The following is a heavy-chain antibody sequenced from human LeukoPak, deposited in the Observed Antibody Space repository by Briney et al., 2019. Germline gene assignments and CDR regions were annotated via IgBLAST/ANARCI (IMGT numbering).Heavy chain of an antibody. Sequence: PGGSLRLSCAASGFSFSSYEMNWVRQAPGKGLEWVSYIGSTTNSIYYADSVKGRFTISRDNAKKSLHLQMNSLRAEDTAVYYCARDGYSGLYYYMDVWGKGTTVTVSS. CDR3: ARDGYSGLYYYMDV. CDR2: IGSTTNSI. D-gene: IGHD5-12*01. CDR1: GFSFSSYE. J-gene: IGHJ6*03. V-gene: IGHV3-48*03.